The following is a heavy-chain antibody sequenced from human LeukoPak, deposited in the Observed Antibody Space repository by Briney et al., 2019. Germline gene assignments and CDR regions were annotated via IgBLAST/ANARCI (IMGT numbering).Heavy chain of an antibody. V-gene: IGHV3-30*04. D-gene: IGHD4-11*01. CDR2: IVYDGINK. Sequence: QAGGSLRLSCAASGFTFSNYAMHWVRQAPGKGLEWVAVIVYDGINKYYADSVKGRFTISRDNSKNTLYLQRNNLRVEDTAVYYCARENSALDYWGQGTLVTVSS. J-gene: IGHJ4*02. CDR3: ARENSALDY. CDR1: GFTFSNYA.